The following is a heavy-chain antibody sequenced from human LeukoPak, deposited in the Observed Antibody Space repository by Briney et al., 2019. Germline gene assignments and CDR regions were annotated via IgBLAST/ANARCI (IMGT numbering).Heavy chain of an antibody. D-gene: IGHD3-9*01. CDR1: GYTFTCYY. Sequence: ASVKVSCKASGYTFTCYYIHWVRQAPGQGLEWMGWINPNSGGTNYAQKFQGRVTVTRDASISTAYMELSRLRSDDTAVYYCARAGCLGYDILTGYYCELDYWGQGTLVTVSS. V-gene: IGHV1-2*02. CDR3: ARAGCLGYDILTGYYCELDY. CDR2: INPNSGGT. J-gene: IGHJ4*02.